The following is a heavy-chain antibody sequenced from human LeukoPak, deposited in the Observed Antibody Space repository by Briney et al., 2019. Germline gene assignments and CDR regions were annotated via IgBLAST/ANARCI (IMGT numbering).Heavy chain of an antibody. CDR2: ISAYNGNT. CDR1: GYTFTSYG. CDR3: ALVWGYDPPFYYYYGMDV. Sequence: GASVKVSYKASGYTFTSYGISWVRQAPGQGLEWMGWISAYNGNTNYAQKLQGRVTMTTDTSTSTAYMELRSLRSDDTAVYYCALVWGYDPPFYYYYGMDVWGQGSTVTVSS. V-gene: IGHV1-18*01. J-gene: IGHJ6*02. D-gene: IGHD5-12*01.